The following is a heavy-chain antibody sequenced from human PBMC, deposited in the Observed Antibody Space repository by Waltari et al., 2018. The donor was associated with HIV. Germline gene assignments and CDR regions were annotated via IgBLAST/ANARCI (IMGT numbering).Heavy chain of an antibody. CDR2: INEDGSET. CDR1: GIAFNHYW. D-gene: IGHD6-13*01. J-gene: IGHJ4*02. V-gene: IGHV3-7*01. CDR3: ATDSAAAGPWSFAY. Sequence: EVQLVEFGGGLVQPGGSLSISGSACGIAFNHYWVNWVRQAPGKGLEGVANINEDGSETDYVDSLKGRITISRDNDEKSFYMQMNNVTVDDTAVYYCATDSAAAGPWSFAYWGQGTLVPVSS.